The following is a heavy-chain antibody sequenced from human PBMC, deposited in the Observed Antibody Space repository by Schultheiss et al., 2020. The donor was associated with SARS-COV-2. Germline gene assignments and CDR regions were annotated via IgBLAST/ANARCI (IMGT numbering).Heavy chain of an antibody. D-gene: IGHD6-13*01. CDR2: IYYSGST. V-gene: IGHV4-59*11. Sequence: SQTLSLTCSVSGGDIRSHSWTWIRQSAGKGLEWIGYIYYSGSTNYNPSLKSRVTMSVDTSKNQFSLKLSSVTAADTAVYYCARGAAAGSRDAFDIWGQGTMVTVSS. CDR1: GGDIRSHS. J-gene: IGHJ3*02. CDR3: ARGAAAGSRDAFDI.